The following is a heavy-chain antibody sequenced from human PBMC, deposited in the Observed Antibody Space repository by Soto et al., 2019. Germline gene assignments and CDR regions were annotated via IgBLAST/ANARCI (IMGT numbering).Heavy chain of an antibody. CDR1: GYTFTSFG. J-gene: IGHJ4*02. CDR2: ISPETGKT. Sequence: HVQLVQSGAEVKKPGASVRVSCKASGYTFTSFGLSWVRQAPGQGPEWMGWISPETGKTAYSHKFQDRVTMTTDTSTATLYLDLGSLTSDDTAVYYCTRDLFFISTSMVTTDAYWGQGTLVTVSS. D-gene: IGHD2-21*02. V-gene: IGHV1-18*04. CDR3: TRDLFFISTSMVTTDAY.